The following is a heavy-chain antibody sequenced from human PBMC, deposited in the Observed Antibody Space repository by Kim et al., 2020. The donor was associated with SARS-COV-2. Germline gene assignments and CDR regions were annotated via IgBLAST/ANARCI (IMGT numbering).Heavy chain of an antibody. D-gene: IGHD4-17*01. J-gene: IGHJ4*02. V-gene: IGHV3-53*01. Sequence: ADSVKARFTSARDNSKTTLYLQMNSLRAEDTAVYYCARPGNDYGDLYFDYWGQGTLVTVSS. CDR3: ARPGNDYGDLYFDY.